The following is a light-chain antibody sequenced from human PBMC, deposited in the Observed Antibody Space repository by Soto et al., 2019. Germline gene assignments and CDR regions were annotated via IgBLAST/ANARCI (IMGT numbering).Light chain of an antibody. CDR3: QQDTNFPLS. Sequence: DLQMTQSPSSVSASVGDRVTITCRASQDIRSWLAWYQQKPGKAPKLLIYAASTLQSGVPSRFSGRGSGKDFTLTISSLQTEDFATYYCQQDTNFPLSFGGGTKVEI. CDR2: AAS. CDR1: QDIRSW. J-gene: IGKJ4*01. V-gene: IGKV1D-12*01.